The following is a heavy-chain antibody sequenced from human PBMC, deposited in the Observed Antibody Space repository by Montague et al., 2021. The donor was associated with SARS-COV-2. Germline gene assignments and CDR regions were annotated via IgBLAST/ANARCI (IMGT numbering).Heavy chain of an antibody. CDR2: INHSGST. CDR3: ASPPFGVAPYYFDY. V-gene: IGHV4-34*01. D-gene: IGHD3-3*01. CDR1: GGSFSGYY. Sequence: SETLSLTCAVYGGSFSGYYWSRIRQPPGKGLEWIGEINHSGSTNYNPSLKSRVTISVDTSKNQFSLKLSSVTAADTAVYYCASPPFGVAPYYFDYWGQGTRVTFSS. J-gene: IGHJ4*02.